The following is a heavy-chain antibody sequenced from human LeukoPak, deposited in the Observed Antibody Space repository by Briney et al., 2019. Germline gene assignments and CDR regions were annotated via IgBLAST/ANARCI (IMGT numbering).Heavy chain of an antibody. CDR1: GGSISSSSYY. CDR2: IYYSGST. V-gene: IGHV4-39*01. Sequence: SETLSLTCTVSGGSISSSSYYWGWIRQPPGKGLEWIGSIYYSGSTYYNPSLKSRVTISVDTSKNQFSLKLSSVTAADTAVYYCASLFADCSSTSCYSWFDPWGQGTLVTVSS. CDR3: ASLFADCSSTSCYSWFDP. D-gene: IGHD2-2*02. J-gene: IGHJ5*02.